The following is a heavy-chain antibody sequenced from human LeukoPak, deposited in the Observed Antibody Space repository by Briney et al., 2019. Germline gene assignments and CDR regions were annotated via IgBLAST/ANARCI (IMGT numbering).Heavy chain of an antibody. D-gene: IGHD1-26*01. CDR1: GFIISDYA. Sequence: GGSLRLSCSASGFIISDYAMHWVRQAPGKGLEYVSGISANGGSTYHADSVKGRFTISRDTSKNTLYLQMSSLRAEDTAMYYCARSPRELWAAFDYWGQGTLVTVSS. CDR3: ARSPRELWAAFDY. CDR2: ISANGGST. J-gene: IGHJ4*02. V-gene: IGHV3-64D*06.